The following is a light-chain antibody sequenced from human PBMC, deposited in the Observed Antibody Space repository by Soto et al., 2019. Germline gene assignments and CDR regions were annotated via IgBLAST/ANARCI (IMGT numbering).Light chain of an antibody. CDR2: AAS. V-gene: IGKV1-39*01. Sequence: DIQMTQSPSSVSASVGDRVTITCRASQAIDSWLAWYQQKPGKAPKLLIYAASSLQSGVPSRFSGSGSGTDFTLTISSLQPEDFATYYCQQSYGTLSYTFGQGTKVDIK. CDR1: QAIDSW. J-gene: IGKJ2*01. CDR3: QQSYGTLSYT.